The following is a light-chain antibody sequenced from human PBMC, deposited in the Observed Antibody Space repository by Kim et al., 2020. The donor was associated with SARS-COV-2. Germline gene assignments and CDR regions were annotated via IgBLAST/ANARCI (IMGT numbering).Light chain of an antibody. Sequence: SPGERATLSCRASQSVSSNYLAWYQQKPGQAPRLFIYGASSRATGIPDRFSGSGSGTDFTLTINRLEPEDFAVYYCHQYSSSPRTFGQGTKVDIK. CDR2: GAS. CDR1: QSVSSNY. J-gene: IGKJ1*01. CDR3: HQYSSSPRT. V-gene: IGKV3-20*01.